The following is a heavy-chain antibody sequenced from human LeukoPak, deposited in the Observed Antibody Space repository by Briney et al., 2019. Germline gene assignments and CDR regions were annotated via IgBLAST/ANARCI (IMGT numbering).Heavy chain of an antibody. CDR2: ISYDGSNK. V-gene: IGHV3-30*18. CDR3: AKDSRYDTYYFDY. J-gene: IGHJ4*02. D-gene: IGHD5-12*01. CDR1: GFTFSSYG. Sequence: PGRSLRLSCAASGFTFSSYGMHWVRQAPGKGLEWVAVISYDGSNKYYADSVKGRFTISRDNSKNTLYLQMNSLRAEDTAVYYCAKDSRYDTYYFDYWGQGTLVTVSS.